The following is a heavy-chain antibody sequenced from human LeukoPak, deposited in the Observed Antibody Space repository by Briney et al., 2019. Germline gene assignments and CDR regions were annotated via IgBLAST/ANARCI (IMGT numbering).Heavy chain of an antibody. CDR1: GFTYTTYW. J-gene: IGHJ4*02. D-gene: IGHD6-13*01. CDR3: ARTATDTGEFDY. V-gene: IGHV3-7*01. Sequence: GGSLRLSCAASGFTYTTYWMSWVRQAPGKGLEWVAKIKQDGSDRHYVDSVKGRFTISRDNAKNSLYLQMNSLRAEDTAVYYCARTATDTGEFDYWGQGTLVTVSS. CDR2: IKQDGSDR.